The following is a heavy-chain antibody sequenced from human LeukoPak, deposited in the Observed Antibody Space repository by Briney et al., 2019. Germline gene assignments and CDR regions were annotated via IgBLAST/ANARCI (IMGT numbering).Heavy chain of an antibody. CDR2: IYRSGTT. V-gene: IGHV4-38-2*01. CDR3: ARQVQPWPQVWFDP. D-gene: IGHD2-2*01. J-gene: IGHJ5*02. CDR1: CYSISSGYY. Sequence: SETLSLTFSVCCYSISSGYYWGWLRQSPGKGLECIGSIYRSGTTYYHPSLKSRVTISMDTSKNQFSLNLSSATAADTALYYCARQVQPWPQVWFDPWGQGTLVTVSS.